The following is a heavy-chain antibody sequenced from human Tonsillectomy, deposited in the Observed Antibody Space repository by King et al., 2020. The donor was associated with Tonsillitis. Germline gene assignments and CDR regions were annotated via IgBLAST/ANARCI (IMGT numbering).Heavy chain of an antibody. V-gene: IGHV2-70*01. CDR3: ARCGVVARAFDY. J-gene: IGHJ4*02. Sequence: VTLKESGPALVKPTQTLTLTCTFSGFSLSTSGMCLSWIRQPPGKALDGLVLIDWDDVKYYSKPLKTRLTISKDTSKNQVVLTMTNMDPVDTATYYCARCGVVARAFDYWGQGTLVTVSS. CDR1: GFSLSTSGMC. D-gene: IGHD3-22*01. CDR2: IDWDDVK.